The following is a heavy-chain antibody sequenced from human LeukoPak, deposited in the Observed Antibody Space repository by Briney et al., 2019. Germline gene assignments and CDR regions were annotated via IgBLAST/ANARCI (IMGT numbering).Heavy chain of an antibody. CDR3: AKSSNVVRGYMDV. CDR1: GFTFSSYA. D-gene: IGHD3-10*01. V-gene: IGHV3-23*01. Sequence: GGSLRLSCAASGFTFSSYAMSWVRQAPGKGLEWVSAISGSCGSTYYADSVKGRFTISRQNSKHPLYLQMNSLRAEHTAVSYCAKSSNVVRGYMDVWGKGTTVTVSS. CDR2: ISGSCGST. J-gene: IGHJ6*03.